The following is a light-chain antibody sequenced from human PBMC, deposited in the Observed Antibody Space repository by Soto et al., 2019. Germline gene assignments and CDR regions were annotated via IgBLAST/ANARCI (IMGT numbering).Light chain of an antibody. V-gene: IGLV2-11*01. CDR2: DVT. CDR3: CSYAGSYTYL. Sequence: QSVLTQPRSVSGSPGQSVTISCTGTSSDVGAYSYVSWYQQHPGKAPKPMIYDVTKRPSGVPDRFSGSKSGNTASLTISGLQGEDEADYYCCSYAGSYTYLFGTGTKVTVL. J-gene: IGLJ1*01. CDR1: SSDVGAYSY.